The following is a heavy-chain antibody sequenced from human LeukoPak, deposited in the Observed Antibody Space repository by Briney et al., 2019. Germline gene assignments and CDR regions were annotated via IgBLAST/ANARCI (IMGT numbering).Heavy chain of an antibody. CDR3: AREGGPYRPLDY. J-gene: IGHJ4*02. CDR1: GGSISNTNW. CDR2: VNLQGST. V-gene: IGHV4-4*02. Sequence: KSSGTLPLTCGVSGGSISNTNWWTWFRQPPGKGLEWIGEVNLQGSTNYNPSLKSRVAISVDKSENHISLKLTSVTAADTAVYYCAREGGPYRPLDYSGQGTLVTVAS.